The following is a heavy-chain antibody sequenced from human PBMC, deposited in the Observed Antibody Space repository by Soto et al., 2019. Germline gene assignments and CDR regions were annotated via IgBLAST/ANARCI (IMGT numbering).Heavy chain of an antibody. V-gene: IGHV3-64D*06. CDR2: ISSNGGST. CDR1: GFTFSSYA. D-gene: IGHD3-22*01. J-gene: IGHJ6*02. CDR3: VEGRRYYYDSSGYYYGMDV. Sequence: LRLSCSASGFTFSSYAMHWVRQAPGKGLEYVSAISSNGGSTYYADSVKGRFTISRDNSKNTLYLQMSSLRAEDTAVYYCVEGRRYYYDSSGYYYGMDVWGQGTTVTVS.